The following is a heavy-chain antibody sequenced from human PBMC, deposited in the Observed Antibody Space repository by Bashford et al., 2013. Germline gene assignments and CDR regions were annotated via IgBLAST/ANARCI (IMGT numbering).Heavy chain of an antibody. J-gene: IGHJ5*02. V-gene: IGHV2-5*02. Sequence: WIRQPPGKALEWLARIYWDDDKRYRPSLKSRLTLTKDTSKNQVVLTMTNMDPVDTATYYCARIQRGVAVPAAINWFDPWGQGTLVTVSS. D-gene: IGHD2-2*01. CDR3: ARIQRGVAVPAAINWFDP. CDR2: IYWDDDK.